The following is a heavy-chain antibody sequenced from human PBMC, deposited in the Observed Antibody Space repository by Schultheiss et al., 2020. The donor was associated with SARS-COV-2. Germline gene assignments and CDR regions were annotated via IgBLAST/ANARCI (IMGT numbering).Heavy chain of an antibody. CDR3: AKELAIFGAQNWFDP. CDR2: ISYDGSNK. CDR1: GFTFSSYG. V-gene: IGHV3-30*18. D-gene: IGHD3-3*01. Sequence: GESLKISCAASGFTFSSYGMHWVRQAPGKGLEWVAVISYDGSNKYYADSVKGRFTISRDNSKNTLYLQMNSLRAEDTAVYYCAKELAIFGAQNWFDPWGQGTLVTVSS. J-gene: IGHJ5*02.